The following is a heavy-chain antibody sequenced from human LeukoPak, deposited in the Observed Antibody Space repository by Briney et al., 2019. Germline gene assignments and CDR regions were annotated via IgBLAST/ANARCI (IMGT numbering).Heavy chain of an antibody. J-gene: IGHJ6*03. D-gene: IGHD3-10*01. Sequence: PGGSLRLSCAASGFTFSNHAMNWVRQAPGKGLEWVSGVSGTGVKTYYAYSVKGRFTISRDNSKTTLYLQINSRRADDTAVYYCAKAGGSGSYFYYYIDVWGKGTTVTVSS. V-gene: IGHV3-23*01. CDR3: AKAGGSGSYFYYYIDV. CDR2: VSGTGVKT. CDR1: GFTFSNHA.